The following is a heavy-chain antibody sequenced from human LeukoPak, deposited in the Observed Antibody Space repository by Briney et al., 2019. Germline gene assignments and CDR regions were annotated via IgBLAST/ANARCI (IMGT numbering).Heavy chain of an antibody. CDR1: GVTFKDYG. V-gene: IGHV3-9*01. Sequence: GRSLRLSCAATGVTFKDYGMYWVRQPPGKGLEWVSSINWNGGGTDYADSVKGRFTISRDNAKNSLYLQLSSLRPEDTALYYCAKHMRATNTYSFFGLDVWGQGTTVTVSS. CDR3: AKHMRATNTYSFFGLDV. D-gene: IGHD1-26*01. CDR2: INWNGGGT. J-gene: IGHJ6*02.